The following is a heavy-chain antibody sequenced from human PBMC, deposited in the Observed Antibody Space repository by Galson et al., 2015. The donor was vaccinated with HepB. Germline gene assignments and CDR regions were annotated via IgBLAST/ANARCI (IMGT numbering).Heavy chain of an antibody. CDR2: ISANSGNT. CDR3: ARDRDYRFDY. J-gene: IGHJ4*02. D-gene: IGHD4/OR15-4a*01. Sequence: SCKASGYTFTTNGISWVRQAPGQGLEWMGWISANSGNTHYAQNLQGRVTLPRDTSTSTAYLELRSLRSDDTAAYYCARDRDYRFDYWGQGTLVTVSS. CDR1: GYTFTTNG. V-gene: IGHV1-18*04.